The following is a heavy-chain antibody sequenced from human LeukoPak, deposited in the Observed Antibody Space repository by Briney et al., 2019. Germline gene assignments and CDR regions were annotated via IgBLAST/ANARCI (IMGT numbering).Heavy chain of an antibody. Sequence: GASVKVSCKASGGTFSGYAISWVRQAPGQGLEWMGGIIPIFGTANYAQKFQGSVTITADESTSTAYMELSSLRSEDTAVYYCARPLVLRYFDWSVSPDAFDIWGQGTMVTVSS. D-gene: IGHD3-9*01. V-gene: IGHV1-69*13. CDR1: GGTFSGYA. CDR2: IIPIFGTA. CDR3: ARPLVLRYFDWSVSPDAFDI. J-gene: IGHJ3*02.